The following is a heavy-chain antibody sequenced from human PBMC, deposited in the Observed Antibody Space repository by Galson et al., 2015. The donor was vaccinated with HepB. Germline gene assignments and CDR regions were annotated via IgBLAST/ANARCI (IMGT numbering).Heavy chain of an antibody. D-gene: IGHD1-14*01. CDR3: ARVGMTSYYFDY. Sequence: SVKVSCKASGYTFSPYTIAWLRQAPGQGLECVGWISGYSGDTKYAQTFQGRVTMTTDTSTSTAYMDLRSLTSDDAAVYYCARVGMTSYYFDYWAQGTLVIVSS. V-gene: IGHV1-18*01. CDR2: ISGYSGDT. CDR1: GYTFSPYT. J-gene: IGHJ4*02.